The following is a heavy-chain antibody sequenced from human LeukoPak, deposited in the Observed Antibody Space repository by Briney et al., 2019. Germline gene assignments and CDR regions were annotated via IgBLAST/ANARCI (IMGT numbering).Heavy chain of an antibody. Sequence: GGSLRLSCAASGFTFNNYAMNWVRQAPGKGLEWVSSITSSGDTTHYADSVRGRFTISRDNSRNTLSLQMTSLRAEDTAAYYCAKGVLSGMRYYYGMDVWGKGTTVTVSS. CDR1: GFTFNNYA. V-gene: IGHV3-23*01. D-gene: IGHD3-10*01. J-gene: IGHJ6*04. CDR3: AKGVLSGMRYYYGMDV. CDR2: ITSSGDTT.